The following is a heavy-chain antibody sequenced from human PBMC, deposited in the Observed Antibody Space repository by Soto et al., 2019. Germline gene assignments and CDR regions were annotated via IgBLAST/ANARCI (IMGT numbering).Heavy chain of an antibody. Sequence: GGSLRLSCAASGITFSGFTMNWVRQAPGRGLEWVSYISRSGETIYYADSVKGRFTISRDNARNTLYLQMNSLRAEDTAVFYCAKERDEYISTSFDSWGQGTLVTVSS. CDR2: ISRSGETI. D-gene: IGHD6-6*01. J-gene: IGHJ4*02. CDR1: GITFSGFT. CDR3: AKERDEYISTSFDS. V-gene: IGHV3-48*01.